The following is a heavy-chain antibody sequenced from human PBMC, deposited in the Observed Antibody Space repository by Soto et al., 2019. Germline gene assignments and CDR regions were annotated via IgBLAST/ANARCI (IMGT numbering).Heavy chain of an antibody. V-gene: IGHV3-33*01. CDR1: GFTFSSYG. CDR3: AREVIDSGYDSYYYYYIDV. J-gene: IGHJ6*03. CDR2: IWYDGSNK. D-gene: IGHD5-12*01. Sequence: QVQLVESGGGVVQPGRSLRLSCAASGFTFSSYGMHWVRQAPGKGLEWVAVIWYDGSNKYYADSVKGRFTISRDNSKNTLYLQMNSLRAEDTAVYYCAREVIDSGYDSYYYYYIDVWGKGTTVTVSS.